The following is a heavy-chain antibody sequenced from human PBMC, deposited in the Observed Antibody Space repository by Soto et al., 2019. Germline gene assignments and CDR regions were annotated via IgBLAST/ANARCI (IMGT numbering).Heavy chain of an antibody. D-gene: IGHD6-25*01. V-gene: IGHV3-21*01. J-gene: IGHJ4*02. CDR2: ISSSSSYI. Sequence: GGSLRLSCAASGFTFSSHSMNWVRQAPGKGLEWVSSISSSSSYIYYADSVKGRFTISRDNAENLVYLQMNSLRAEDTAVYYCARLDRGSLDYWGRGTLVTVSS. CDR1: GFTFSSHS. CDR3: ARLDRGSLDY.